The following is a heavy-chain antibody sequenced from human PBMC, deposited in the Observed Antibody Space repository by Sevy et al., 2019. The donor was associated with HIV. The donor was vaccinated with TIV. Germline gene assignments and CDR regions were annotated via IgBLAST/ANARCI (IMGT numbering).Heavy chain of an antibody. D-gene: IGHD3-16*01. V-gene: IGHV4-4*02. J-gene: IGHJ5*02. Sequence: SETLSLTCAVSGGSIRSVNWWHWVRQPPGKGLEWIGEIYHTGSTNSNPSLKSRVTISVDNSKNQFSLNLRSVTAADAAVYYCARGGETPRGFDPWGQGSLVTVSS. CDR2: IYHTGST. CDR3: ARGGETPRGFDP. CDR1: GGSIRSVNW.